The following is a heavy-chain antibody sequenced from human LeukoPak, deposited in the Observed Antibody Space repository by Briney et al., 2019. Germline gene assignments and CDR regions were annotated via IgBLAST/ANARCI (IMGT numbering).Heavy chain of an antibody. CDR1: GGSISSRSYY. Sequence: KSSETLSLTCTVSGGSISSRSYYWGWIRQPPGKGLEWIGSIYYSGATYYNPSLKSRVTISVDTSKNQFSLKVSSVTAADTAVYYCARGNHEDSSGYLDYWGQGTLVTVSS. D-gene: IGHD3-22*01. J-gene: IGHJ4*02. CDR3: ARGNHEDSSGYLDY. V-gene: IGHV4-39*01. CDR2: IYYSGAT.